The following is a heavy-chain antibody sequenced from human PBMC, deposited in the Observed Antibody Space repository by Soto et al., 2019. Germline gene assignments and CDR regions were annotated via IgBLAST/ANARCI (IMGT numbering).Heavy chain of an antibody. Sequence: QVQLVESGGGVVQPGRSLRLSCAASGFTFSSYGMHWVRQAPGKGLEWVAVIWYDVSNKYYADSVKGRFTISRDNSKNTLYLQMNSLRAEDTAVYYCARDSVYSYPYSYYYGMDVWGQGTTVTVSS. CDR1: GFTFSSYG. CDR3: ARDSVYSYPYSYYYGMDV. CDR2: IWYDVSNK. V-gene: IGHV3-33*01. J-gene: IGHJ6*02. D-gene: IGHD5-18*01.